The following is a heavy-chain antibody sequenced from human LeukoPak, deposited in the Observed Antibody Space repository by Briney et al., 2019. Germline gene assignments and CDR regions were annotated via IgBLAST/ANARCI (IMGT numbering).Heavy chain of an antibody. Sequence: LRLSCAASGFTVSSNYMSWVRQPPGKGLEWIGYIYYSGSTYYNPSLKSRVTISVDTSKNQFSLKLSSVTAADTAVYYCARALPAPPYYYDSSGYAFDIWGQGTMVTVSS. CDR3: ARALPAPPYYYDSSGYAFDI. CDR2: IYYSGST. J-gene: IGHJ3*02. D-gene: IGHD3-22*01. V-gene: IGHV4-30-4*08. CDR1: GFTVSSNY.